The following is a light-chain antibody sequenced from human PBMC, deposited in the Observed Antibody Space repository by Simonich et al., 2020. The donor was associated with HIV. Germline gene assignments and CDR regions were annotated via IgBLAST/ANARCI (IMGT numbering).Light chain of an antibody. V-gene: IGKV1-5*03. Sequence: QLTQSPSSLSASVGNRVTITCRASESISDWLAWDQQKSGKAPKLLIYKASSLKSGVPSRFSGSGSGTEFTLTISSLQPDDFATYFCQQYNSYTWTFGQGTKVEIK. J-gene: IGKJ1*01. CDR2: KAS. CDR1: ESISDW. CDR3: QQYNSYTWT.